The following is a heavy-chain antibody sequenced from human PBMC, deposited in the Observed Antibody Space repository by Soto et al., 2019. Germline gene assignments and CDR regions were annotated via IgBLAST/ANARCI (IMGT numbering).Heavy chain of an antibody. V-gene: IGHV3-21*06. J-gene: IGHJ4*02. D-gene: IGHD3-16*01. CDR3: EKAPPGGTPGPFDC. CDR1: GFTFSSYS. CDR2: ISTSSYI. Sequence: PGGSLRLSCAASGFTFSSYSVNWVRQAPGKGLEWVSSISTSSYIYYADSVKGRFTISRDNAKNTLYLQMQSLRAEDTAVYYCEKAPPGGTPGPFDCWGQGTRGTVYS.